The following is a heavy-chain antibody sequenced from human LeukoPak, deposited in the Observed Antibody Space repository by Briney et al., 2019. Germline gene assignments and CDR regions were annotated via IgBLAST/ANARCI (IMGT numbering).Heavy chain of an antibody. CDR2: ISYDGSNK. V-gene: IGHV3-30*18. D-gene: IGHD2-21*01. J-gene: IGHJ6*03. CDR3: AKDMRGEYYYYYMDV. Sequence: GGSLRLSCAASGFTFSSYGMHWVRQAPGKGLEGVAVISYDGSNKYYADSVKGRFTISRDNSKNTLYLQMNSLRAEDTALYYCAKDMRGEYYYYYMDVWGKGTTVTVSS. CDR1: GFTFSSYG.